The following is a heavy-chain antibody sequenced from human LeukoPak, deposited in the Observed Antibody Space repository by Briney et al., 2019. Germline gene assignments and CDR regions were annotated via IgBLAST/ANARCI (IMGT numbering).Heavy chain of an antibody. CDR1: GYTFTSYH. J-gene: IGHJ4*02. CDR3: VREDAHTYYFDF. D-gene: IGHD2-2*01. V-gene: IGHV1-46*01. CDR2: IKSTGDTT. Sequence: ASVQVSCKTSGYTFTSYHMHWVRQAPGQGLEWVAIIKSTGDTTVYAQKFQGRVTVTRDTSTSTVYMDLSSLSSEDTAVYYCVREDAHTYYFDFWGPGTLVTDSS.